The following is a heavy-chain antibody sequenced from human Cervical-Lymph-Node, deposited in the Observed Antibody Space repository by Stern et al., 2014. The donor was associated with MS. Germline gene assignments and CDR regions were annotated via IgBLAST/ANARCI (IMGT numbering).Heavy chain of an antibody. Sequence: EVQLEESGGGLVQPGGSLRLSCSASGFTFSSYAMHWVRQAPGKGLEYVSAISSNGGSTYYADSVKGRFTISRDNSKNTLYLQMSSLRAEDTAVYYCVKSPRMSVAARPGYFDYWGQGTLVTVSS. D-gene: IGHD6-6*01. CDR1: GFTFSSYA. CDR3: VKSPRMSVAARPGYFDY. J-gene: IGHJ4*02. V-gene: IGHV3-64D*06. CDR2: ISSNGGST.